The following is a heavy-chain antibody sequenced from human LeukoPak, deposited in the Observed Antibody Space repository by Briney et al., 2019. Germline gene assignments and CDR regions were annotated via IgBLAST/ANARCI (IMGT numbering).Heavy chain of an antibody. Sequence: TSQTLSLTCTVSGGSISSGGYYWSWIRQPPGKGLEWIGYIYHSGSTYYNPSLKSRVTISVDRSKNQFSLKLSSVTAADTAVYYCARLSAGYSYGLYYFDYWGQGTLVTVSS. CDR1: GGSISSGGYY. V-gene: IGHV4-30-2*01. CDR3: ARLSAGYSYGLYYFDY. CDR2: IYHSGST. J-gene: IGHJ4*02. D-gene: IGHD5-18*01.